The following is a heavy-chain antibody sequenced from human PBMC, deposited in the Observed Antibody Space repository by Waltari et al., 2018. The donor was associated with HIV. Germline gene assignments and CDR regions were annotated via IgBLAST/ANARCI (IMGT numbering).Heavy chain of an antibody. D-gene: IGHD2-8*01. CDR3: AVRSPARRLNWFDP. V-gene: IGHV3-7*01. CDR1: GFTFSSYW. Sequence: EVQLVESGGGLVQPGGSLRLSCAASGFTFSSYWMSWVRQAPGKGVEWVANKKEDGSEKYYGDSRKGRFTISRDNAKNSLYLQINSLRAEDTAVYYCAVRSPARRLNWFDPWGQGTLVIVSS. CDR2: KKEDGSEK. J-gene: IGHJ5*02.